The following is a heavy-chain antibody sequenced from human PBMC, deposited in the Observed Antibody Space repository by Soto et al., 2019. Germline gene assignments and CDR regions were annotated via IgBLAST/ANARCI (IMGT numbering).Heavy chain of an antibody. V-gene: IGHV1-2*02. CDR3: ARPPGYISDWYYFDL. CDR2: ISPRSGGT. J-gene: IGHJ4*02. Sequence: ASVKVSCKASGYTSIGYYMHWVRQAPGQGFEWMGRISPRSGGTNYAQKFQGRVTMTWDTSLNTAYMELSSLISEDTAVYYCARPPGYISDWYYFDLWGQGTLVTVSS. CDR1: GYTSIGYY. D-gene: IGHD3-9*01.